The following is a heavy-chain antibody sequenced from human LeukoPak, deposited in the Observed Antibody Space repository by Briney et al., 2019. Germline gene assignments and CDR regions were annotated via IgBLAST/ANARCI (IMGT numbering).Heavy chain of an antibody. D-gene: IGHD3-10*01. Sequence: HPGGSLRLSCAASGFSFSSYAMTWARQAPGKGLEWVSAIKGRFTISRDNSKNTLYLQVNSLRAEDTAIYYCANWVEGSLQYFDYWGQGALVTVSS. CDR3: ANWVEGSLQYFDY. CDR2: I. CDR1: GFSFSSYA. J-gene: IGHJ4*02. V-gene: IGHV3-23*01.